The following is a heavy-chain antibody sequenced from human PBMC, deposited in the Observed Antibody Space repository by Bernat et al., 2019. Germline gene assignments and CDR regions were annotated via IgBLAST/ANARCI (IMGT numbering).Heavy chain of an antibody. D-gene: IGHD6-19*01. CDR1: GFTFSSYS. J-gene: IGHJ5*02. Sequence: EVQLVESGGGLVQPGGSLRLSCAASGFTFSSYSMNWVRQAPGKGLEWVSYISSSSTIYYADSVKGRFTISRDNAKNSLYLQMNSLRAEDTAVYYCARTPIAVAGYYNWFDPWGQGTLVTVSS. CDR2: ISSSSTI. V-gene: IGHV3-48*01. CDR3: ARTPIAVAGYYNWFDP.